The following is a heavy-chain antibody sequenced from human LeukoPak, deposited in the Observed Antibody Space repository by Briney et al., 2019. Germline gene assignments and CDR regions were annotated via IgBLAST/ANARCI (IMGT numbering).Heavy chain of an antibody. J-gene: IGHJ4*02. CDR1: GDSIRSGTYY. V-gene: IGHV4-61*02. Sequence: SQTLSLTCSVPGDSIRSGTYYWSWIQQPAGKGLEWIGRIYTSGSTSYNPSLKSRVTISVDTSKNQFSLKLTSVTAADTAVYYCARGGGTTRIDYWGQGTLVTVSS. CDR3: ARGGGTTRIDY. D-gene: IGHD4-17*01. CDR2: IYTSGST.